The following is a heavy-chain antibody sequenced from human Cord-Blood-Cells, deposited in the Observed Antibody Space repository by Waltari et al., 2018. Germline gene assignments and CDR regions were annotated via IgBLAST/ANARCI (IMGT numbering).Heavy chain of an antibody. V-gene: IGHV1-8*01. CDR2: MNPNSGNT. CDR3: ARGSKRTGIFDP. D-gene: IGHD7-27*01. J-gene: IGHJ5*02. CDR1: GYTFTSYD. Sequence: QVQLVQSGAAVKKPGASVKLSCTASGYTFTSYDINWVRQATGQGLEWMGWMNPNSGNTGYAQKFQGRVTMTRNTPISTAYMELSSLRSEDTAVYYCARGSKRTGIFDPWGQGTLVTVSS.